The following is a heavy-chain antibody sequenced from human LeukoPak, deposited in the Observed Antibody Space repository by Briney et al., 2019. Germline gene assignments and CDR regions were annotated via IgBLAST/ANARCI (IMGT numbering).Heavy chain of an antibody. CDR3: ARLRVVPAAMPQYYFDY. D-gene: IGHD2-2*01. Sequence: QPGGSLRLSCAVSGFTFRSYAMHWVRQAPGKGLEYVSAISSNGGSTYYANSVKGRFTISRDNSKNTLYLQMGSLRAEDMAVYYCARLRVVPAAMPQYYFDYWGQGTLVTVSS. CDR2: ISSNGGST. J-gene: IGHJ4*02. CDR1: GFTFRSYA. V-gene: IGHV3-64*01.